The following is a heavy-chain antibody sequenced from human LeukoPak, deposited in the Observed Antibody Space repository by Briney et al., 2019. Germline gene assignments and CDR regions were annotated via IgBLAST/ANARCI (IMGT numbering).Heavy chain of an antibody. J-gene: IGHJ5*02. D-gene: IGHD3-10*01. V-gene: IGHV5-51*01. CDR3: ARRGSGRERWFDP. CDR2: IYPGDSDT. Sequence: GESLKTSCKGSGYTFTSYWIGWVRQMPGKGLEWMGIIYPGDSDTRYSPSFQGRVTISADKSINTAYLQWTSLKASDTAVYYCARRGSGRERWFDPWGQGTLVTVSS. CDR1: GYTFTSYW.